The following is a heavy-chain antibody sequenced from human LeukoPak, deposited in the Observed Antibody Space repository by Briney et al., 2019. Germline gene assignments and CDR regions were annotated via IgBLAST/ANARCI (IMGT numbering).Heavy chain of an antibody. J-gene: IGHJ4*02. Sequence: SVKVSCKASGGTFSSYAISWVRQAPGQGLEWMGRIIPILGIANYAQKFQGRVTITADKSTSTAYMELSSLRSEDTAVYYCASRHGGGYFDYWGQGTLVTVSS. CDR3: ASRHGGGYFDY. D-gene: IGHD3-16*01. CDR2: IIPILGIA. V-gene: IGHV1-69*04. CDR1: GGTFSSYA.